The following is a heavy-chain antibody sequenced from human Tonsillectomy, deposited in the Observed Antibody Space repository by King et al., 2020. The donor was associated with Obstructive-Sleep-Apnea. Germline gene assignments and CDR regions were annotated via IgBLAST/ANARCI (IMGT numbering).Heavy chain of an antibody. J-gene: IGHJ4*02. CDR3: ARVDGWYDYGDYASFDY. CDR2: ISYDGSNK. D-gene: IGHD4-17*01. V-gene: IGHV3-30*04. Sequence: QVQLVESGGGVVQPGRSLRLSCAASGFTFSSYAMHWVRQAPGKGLEWVAVISYDGSNKYYADSVKGRFTISRDNSKNTLYLQMNSLRAEDTAVYYCARVDGWYDYGDYASFDYWGQGTLVTVSS. CDR1: GFTFSSYA.